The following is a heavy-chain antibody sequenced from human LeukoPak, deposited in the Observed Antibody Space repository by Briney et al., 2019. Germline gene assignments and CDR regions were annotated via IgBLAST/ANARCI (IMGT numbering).Heavy chain of an antibody. CDR2: INSDGSTT. V-gene: IGHV3-74*01. CDR3: ASLRA. D-gene: IGHD3-3*01. J-gene: IGHJ5*02. CDR1: GFTFSSSW. Sequence: GGSLRLSCAASGFTFSSSWMHWVRQAPGKGLVWVSRINSDGSTTNYADSVKGRFTVSRDNAKNTLYLQMNSLRAEDTAVYYCASLRAWGQGTLVTVSS.